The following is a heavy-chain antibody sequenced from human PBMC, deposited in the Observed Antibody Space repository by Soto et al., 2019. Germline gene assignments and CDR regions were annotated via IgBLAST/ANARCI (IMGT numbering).Heavy chain of an antibody. CDR2: ISGSGGST. J-gene: IGHJ5*02. V-gene: IGHV3-23*01. CDR1: GFTFSSYA. Sequence: EVQLLESGGGLVQPGGSLRLSCAASGFTFSSYAMSWARQAPGKGLEWVSAISGSGGSTYYADSVKGRFTISRDNSKNTLYLQMNSLRAEDTAVYYCANSPSGWELQWFDPWGQGTLVTVSS. CDR3: ANSPSGWELQWFDP. D-gene: IGHD1-26*01.